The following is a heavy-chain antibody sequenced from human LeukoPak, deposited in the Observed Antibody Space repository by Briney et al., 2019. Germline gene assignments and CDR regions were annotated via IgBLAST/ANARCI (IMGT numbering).Heavy chain of an antibody. D-gene: IGHD1-26*01. V-gene: IGHV1-3*01. CDR2: INAGNGNT. J-gene: IGHJ4*02. Sequence: ASVKVSCKASGYTFTSYAMHWVRQAPGQRLEWMGWINAGNGNTKYSQKFQGRVTITRDTSASTAYMELSSLRPEDTAVYYCARVVISGRTARAPYFDYWGQGTLVTVSS. CDR3: ARVVISGRTARAPYFDY. CDR1: GYTFTSYA.